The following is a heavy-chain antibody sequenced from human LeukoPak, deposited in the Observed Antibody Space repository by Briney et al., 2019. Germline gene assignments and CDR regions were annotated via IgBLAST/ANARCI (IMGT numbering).Heavy chain of an antibody. J-gene: IGHJ2*01. CDR1: GFAFSSYG. Sequence: GGSLRLSCAASGFAFSSYGMNWVRQAPGKGLEWVSHIADDSTATYYPDSVKGRFTISRDNSKNTLSLLMNSLRAEDTAVYYCARGSFGTHWYFDLWGRGTLVTVSS. D-gene: IGHD3-10*01. CDR2: IADDSTAT. V-gene: IGHV3-23*01. CDR3: ARGSFGTHWYFDL.